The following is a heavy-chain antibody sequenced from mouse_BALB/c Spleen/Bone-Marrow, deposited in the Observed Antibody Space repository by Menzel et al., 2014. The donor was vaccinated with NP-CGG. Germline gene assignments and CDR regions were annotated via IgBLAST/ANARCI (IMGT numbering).Heavy chain of an antibody. CDR2: ISSGGGST. V-gene: IGHV5-12-1*01. J-gene: IGHJ2*01. Sequence: VQLQQSGGGLVEPRGSLKLSCAASGFAFSSYDMSWVRQTPEKRLEWVAYISSGGGSTYYPDTVKGRFTISRDNAKNTLYLQMSSLKSEDTAMYYCAREVLRDYFDYWGQGTTLTVSS. D-gene: IGHD1-1*01. CDR3: AREVLRDYFDY. CDR1: GFAFSSYD.